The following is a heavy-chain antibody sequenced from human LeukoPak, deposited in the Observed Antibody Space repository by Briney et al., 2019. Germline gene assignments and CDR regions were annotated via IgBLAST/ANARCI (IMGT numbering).Heavy chain of an antibody. V-gene: IGHV1-2*02. CDR2: INPNSGGT. CDR3: ARVNEGWFGEFHFDY. J-gene: IGHJ4*02. D-gene: IGHD3-10*01. CDR1: GYTFTGYY. Sequence: EASVKVSCMASGYTFTGYYMHWVRQAPGQGLEWMGWINPNSGGTNYAQKFQGRVTMTRDTSISTAYMELSRLRSDDTAVYYCARVNEGWFGEFHFDYWGQGTLVTVSS.